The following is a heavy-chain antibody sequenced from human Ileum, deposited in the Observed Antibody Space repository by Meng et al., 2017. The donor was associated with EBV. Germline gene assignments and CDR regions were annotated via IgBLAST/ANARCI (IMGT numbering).Heavy chain of an antibody. Sequence: QVQLVQSGCDFKKPGASVKVACKASGYSFNKFAIKWVRQAPGQGLEWVGWINTKTGDPRYAQGFTGRFVFSLDTSVSTAYLQISSLKPEDTAVYYCVRDGRSINLLDYWGQGTLVTVSS. J-gene: IGHJ4*02. D-gene: IGHD2-15*01. CDR3: VRDGRSINLLDY. V-gene: IGHV7-4-1*02. CDR1: GYSFNKFA. CDR2: INTKTGDP.